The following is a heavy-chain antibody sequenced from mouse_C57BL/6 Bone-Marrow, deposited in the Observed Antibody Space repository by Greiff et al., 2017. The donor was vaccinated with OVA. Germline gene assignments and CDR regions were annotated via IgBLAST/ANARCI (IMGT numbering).Heavy chain of an antibody. CDR3: ARRLYYYFGY. V-gene: IGHV1-64*01. J-gene: IGHJ2*01. D-gene: IGHD1-1*01. CDR1: GYTFTSYW. CDR2: IHPNSGSP. Sequence: QVQLQQPGAELVKPGASVKLSCKASGYTFTSYWMHWVKQRPGQGLEWIGMIHPNSGSPNSNEKFKSKATLTVDKSSSTAYMQLSSLTSEDSAVYNCARRLYYYFGYWGQGTTLTVSS.